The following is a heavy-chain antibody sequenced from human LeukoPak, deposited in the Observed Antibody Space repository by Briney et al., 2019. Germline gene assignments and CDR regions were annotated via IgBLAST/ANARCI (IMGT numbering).Heavy chain of an antibody. CDR3: AKDAIGTPLCY. V-gene: IGHV3-23*01. CDR2: ISGSGGST. D-gene: IGHD1-1*01. CDR1: GFTFSSYA. J-gene: IGHJ4*02. Sequence: GGSLRLSRAASGFTFSSYAMSWVRQAPGKGLEWVSAISGSGGSTYYADSVKGRFTISRDNSKNTLYLQMNSLRAEDTAVCYCAKDAIGTPLCYWGRGTLVTVSS.